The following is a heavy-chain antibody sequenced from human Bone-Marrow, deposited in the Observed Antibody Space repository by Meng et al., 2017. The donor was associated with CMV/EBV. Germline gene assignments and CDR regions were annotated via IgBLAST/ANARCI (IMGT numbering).Heavy chain of an antibody. CDR3: ARVGDFWSGYYTDHWVDP. D-gene: IGHD3-3*01. V-gene: IGHV4-39*07. J-gene: IGHJ5*02. CDR1: ISSSSYY. Sequence: ISSSSYYWGWIRQPPGKGLEWIGSIYYSGSTYYNPSLKSRVTISVDTSKNQFSLKLSSVTAADTAVYYCARVGDFWSGYYTDHWVDPWGQGTLVTVSS. CDR2: IYYSGST.